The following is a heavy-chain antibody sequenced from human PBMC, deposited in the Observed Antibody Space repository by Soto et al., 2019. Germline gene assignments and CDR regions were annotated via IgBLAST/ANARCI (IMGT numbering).Heavy chain of an antibody. CDR2: IGGSGGYK. V-gene: IGHV3-23*01. CDR3: AKDAAMVSSTFNYFDY. CDR1: GFFFISYA. J-gene: IGHJ4*02. Sequence: WGSLRLSCAASGFFFISYAIIWFRHSPFKGLEWVSGIGGSGGYKSYAGSVKGRFTISRDNSKNTLYLQMESLGAEDTAVYYCAKDAAMVSSTFNYFDYWGQGTLVTVSS. D-gene: IGHD6-13*01.